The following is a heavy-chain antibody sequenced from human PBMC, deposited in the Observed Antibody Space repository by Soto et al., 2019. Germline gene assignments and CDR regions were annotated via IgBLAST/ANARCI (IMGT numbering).Heavy chain of an antibody. CDR1: GFTVSSGH. Sequence: EVQVVESGGGLVQPGGSLRLSCAASGFTVSSGHMSWVRQAPEKGLEWVSIIYTDGRTYYRDSVKGRFPISRDNSKNTVYLQMNSVRAEDTAVYYCARDPPYGDHWGQGTLVTVSS. J-gene: IGHJ4*02. D-gene: IGHD3-10*01. V-gene: IGHV3-66*01. CDR3: ARDPPYGDH. CDR2: IYTDGRT.